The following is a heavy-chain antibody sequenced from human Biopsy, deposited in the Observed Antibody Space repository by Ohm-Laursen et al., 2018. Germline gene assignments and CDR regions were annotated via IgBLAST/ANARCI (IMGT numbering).Heavy chain of an antibody. D-gene: IGHD2-15*01. V-gene: IGHV4-4*09. CDR3: ARMDCSGGSCHYYSYGMDV. Sequence: SDTLPLTCAVSGVSITAYYWSWIRQPPGKGLECIGNIHHSGSTNYNPSLKSRLTIPVDTSKNQFSLKLSSVTAADTAVYYCARMDCSGGSCHYYSYGMDVWGQGTTVTVSS. CDR2: IHHSGST. CDR1: GVSITAYY. J-gene: IGHJ6*02.